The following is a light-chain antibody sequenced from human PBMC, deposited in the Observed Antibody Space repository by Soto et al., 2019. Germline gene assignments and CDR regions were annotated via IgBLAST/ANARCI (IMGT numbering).Light chain of an antibody. V-gene: IGKV3-15*01. CDR1: QSIGIH. CDR2: EGS. Sequence: EIVMTQSPATLSVSPGEGATLSCRASQSIGIHLAWYQQKPGQAPSLLIYEGSTRATGVPARFSGSGSGTDFTLTISSLQSADFAVYSCQQYNDGPRTFGQGTKVDIK. J-gene: IGKJ1*01. CDR3: QQYNDGPRT.